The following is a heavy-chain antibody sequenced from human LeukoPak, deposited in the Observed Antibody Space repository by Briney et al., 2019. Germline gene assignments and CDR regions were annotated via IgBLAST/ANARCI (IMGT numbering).Heavy chain of an antibody. CDR3: ARGQAAVAGTNDY. CDR2: IYSGGST. D-gene: IGHD6-19*01. J-gene: IGHJ4*02. V-gene: IGHV3-53*01. Sequence: PGGSLRLSCAASGFTVSSNYMSWVRQAPGNGLEWVSVIYSGGSTYYADSVKGRFTISRDNSKNTLYLQMNSLRAEDTAMYHCARGQAAVAGTNDYWGQGTLVTVSS. CDR1: GFTVSSNY.